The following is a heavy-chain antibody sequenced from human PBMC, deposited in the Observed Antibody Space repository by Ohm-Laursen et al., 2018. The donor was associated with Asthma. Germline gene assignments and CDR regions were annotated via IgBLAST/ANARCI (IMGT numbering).Heavy chain of an antibody. Sequence: SLRLSCTASGFTFSDYYTSWIRQAPGKGLEWVSYISSSSSYTNYADSVKGRFTISRDNAKNSLYLQMNSLRAEDTAVYYCARVVLLVYYRHYGMDVWGQGTTVTVSS. CDR1: GFTFSDYY. J-gene: IGHJ6*02. D-gene: IGHD3-9*01. CDR3: ARVVLLVYYRHYGMDV. CDR2: ISSSSSYT. V-gene: IGHV3-11*06.